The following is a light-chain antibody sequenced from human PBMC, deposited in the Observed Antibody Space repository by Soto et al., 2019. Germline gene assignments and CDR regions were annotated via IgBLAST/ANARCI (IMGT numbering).Light chain of an antibody. CDR3: GTWDTSLSAGV. Sequence: QSVLTQPPSVSAAPGQKVTISCSGSSSNIGNKYVSWYQQLPGTAPKLLIYENNKRPSGIPDRFSGSESGTSATLGITGLQTGDEADYYCGTWDTSLSAGVFGGGTKVTVL. J-gene: IGLJ3*02. V-gene: IGLV1-51*02. CDR1: SSNIGNKY. CDR2: ENN.